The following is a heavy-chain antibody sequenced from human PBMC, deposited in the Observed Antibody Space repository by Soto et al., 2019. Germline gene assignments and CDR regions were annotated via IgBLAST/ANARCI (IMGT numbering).Heavy chain of an antibody. CDR3: ARAKYSSGWDFDY. V-gene: IGHV1-69*06. Sequence: SVKVSCKASGDTFSSYSISWVRQAPGQGLEWMGGIIPIFGTANYAQKFQGRVTITADKSTSTAYMELSSLRSEDTAVYSCARAKYSSGWDFDYWGQGTLVTVYS. CDR2: IIPIFGTA. CDR1: GDTFSSYS. J-gene: IGHJ4*02. D-gene: IGHD6-19*01.